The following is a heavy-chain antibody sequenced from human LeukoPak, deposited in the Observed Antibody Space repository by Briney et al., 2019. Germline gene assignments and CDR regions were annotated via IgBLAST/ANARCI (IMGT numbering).Heavy chain of an antibody. CDR2: IYHSGST. CDR3: ARYYYDSSGYYVLDY. CDR1: GYSISSGYN. D-gene: IGHD3-22*01. V-gene: IGHV4-38-2*02. Sequence: PSETLSLTCTVSGYSISSGYNWGCIRQPPGKGLEWIGSIYHSGSTYYNPSLKSRLTISVDTSKNQFSLKLSSVTAAETAVYYCARYYYDSSGYYVLDYWGQGTLVTVSS. J-gene: IGHJ4*02.